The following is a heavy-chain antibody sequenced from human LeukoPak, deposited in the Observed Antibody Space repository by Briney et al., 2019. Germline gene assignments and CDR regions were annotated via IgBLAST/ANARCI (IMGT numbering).Heavy chain of an antibody. V-gene: IGHV4-59*01. D-gene: IGHD4-23*01. CDR3: ARSPVAPHDAFDI. CDR2: IYYSGST. Sequence: SETLSLTCTVSGGSISSYYWSWIRQPPGKGLEWIGYIYYSGSTNYNPSLKSRVTISVDTSKNQFSLKLSSVTAADTAVYYCARSPVAPHDAFDIWGQGTMVTVSS. CDR1: GGSISSYY. J-gene: IGHJ3*02.